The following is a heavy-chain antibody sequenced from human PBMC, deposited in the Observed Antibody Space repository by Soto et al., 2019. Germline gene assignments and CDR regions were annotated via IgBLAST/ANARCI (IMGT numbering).Heavy chain of an antibody. Sequence: GGSLRLSCAASGFTFISYAMSWVRQAPEKGLEWVSAISGSAVSTYYADSVKGRFTISRDNSKSTLYLQMNSLRADDTAVYYCVKDPFSPPPPAPGPYGMDVWGQGTTVTVSS. CDR3: VKDPFSPPPPAPGPYGMDV. D-gene: IGHD2-2*01. CDR2: ISGSAVST. CDR1: GFTFISYA. V-gene: IGHV3-23*01. J-gene: IGHJ6*02.